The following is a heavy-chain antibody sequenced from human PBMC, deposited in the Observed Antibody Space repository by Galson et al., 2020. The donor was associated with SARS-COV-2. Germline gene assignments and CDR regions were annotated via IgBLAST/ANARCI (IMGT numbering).Heavy chain of an antibody. V-gene: IGHV4-61*02. Sequence: SQTLSLTCTVSGGSVTSGSHYWSWIRQSAGKGLEWIGRFYTSGKIEYNSSLKSRVTISVDTSKNQFSLELSSATAADTAVYYCVRGMYCAVGEACDIPEVWGQGTMVTVSS. J-gene: IGHJ3*01. CDR2: FYTSGKI. CDR1: GGSVTSGSHY. CDR3: VRGMYCAVGEACDIPEV. D-gene: IGHD2-8*02.